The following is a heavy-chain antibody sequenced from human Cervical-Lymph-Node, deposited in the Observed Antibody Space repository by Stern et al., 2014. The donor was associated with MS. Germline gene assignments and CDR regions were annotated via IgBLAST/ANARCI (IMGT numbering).Heavy chain of an antibody. D-gene: IGHD6-19*01. CDR2: ISGRGGNT. J-gene: IGHJ6*02. CDR1: GFTFSDYA. CDR3: TKGCTVTGTGYGVDV. V-gene: IGHV3-23*04. Sequence: VQLVESGGNLVQPGGSLRLSCAPSGFTFSDYAMSWIRKAPGKGLEWISSISGRGGNTVYADSVKGRFTISRDHCKNTLDLQMNSLRPEDSALYYCTKGCTVTGTGYGVDVWGQGTTVTVSS.